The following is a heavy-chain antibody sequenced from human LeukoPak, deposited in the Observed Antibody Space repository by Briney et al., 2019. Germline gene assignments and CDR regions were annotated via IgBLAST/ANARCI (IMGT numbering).Heavy chain of an antibody. J-gene: IGHJ3*02. V-gene: IGHV3-7*01. D-gene: IGHD3-16*02. Sequence: PGGSLRLSCAASGFTFSSYWMSWVRQAPGKGLEWVANIKQDGSEKYYVDSVKGRFTISRDNAKNSLYLQMNSLRAEDTAVYYCARDRGYEYVWGSYRYTGAFDIWGQGTMVTVSS. CDR1: GFTFSSYW. CDR2: IKQDGSEK. CDR3: ARDRGYEYVWGSYRYTGAFDI.